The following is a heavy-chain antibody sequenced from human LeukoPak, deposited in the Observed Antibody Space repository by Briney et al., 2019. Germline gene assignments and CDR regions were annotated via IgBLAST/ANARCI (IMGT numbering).Heavy chain of an antibody. J-gene: IGHJ3*02. CDR2: IYYSGST. CDR3: ARPQTNDAFDI. V-gene: IGHV4-39*01. CDR1: GGSISSSSYY. Sequence: PSETLSLTCTVSGGSISSSSYYWGWIRQPPGKGLEWIGSIYYSGSTYYNPSLKSRVTISVDTSKNQFSLKLSSVTAADTAVYYCARPQTNDAFDIWGQGTMVTVSS.